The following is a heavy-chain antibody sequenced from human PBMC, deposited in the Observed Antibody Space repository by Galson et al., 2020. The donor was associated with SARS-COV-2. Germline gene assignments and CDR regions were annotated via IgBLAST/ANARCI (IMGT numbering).Heavy chain of an antibody. J-gene: IGHJ4*02. V-gene: IGHV3-53*05. CDR3: VRDDGIAPYDY. Sequence: GESLKISCAASGFSVSSKYMSWVRQAPGKGLEWVSVIYYDGSTNYADSVRGRFTISRDTSKNAVYLQMNTLRPEDTAVYYCVRDDGIAPYDYWGQGTLVTVAS. D-gene: IGHD2-15*01. CDR2: IYYDGST. CDR1: GFSVSSKY.